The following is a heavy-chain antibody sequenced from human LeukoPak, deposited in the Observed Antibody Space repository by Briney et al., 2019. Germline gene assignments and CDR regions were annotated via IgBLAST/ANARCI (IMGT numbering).Heavy chain of an antibody. D-gene: IGHD2-15*01. J-gene: IGHJ4*02. CDR3: ARHLLGYCSGGNCYYFDF. Sequence: PSETLSLTCAVYGGSFSGYYWSWIRQPPGKGLEWIGEINHSGSTNYNPPLKSRVTISVATSKNQFSLKLSSVTAADTAVYYCARHLLGYCSGGNCYYFDFWGQGTLVTVSS. V-gene: IGHV4-34*01. CDR1: GGSFSGYY. CDR2: INHSGST.